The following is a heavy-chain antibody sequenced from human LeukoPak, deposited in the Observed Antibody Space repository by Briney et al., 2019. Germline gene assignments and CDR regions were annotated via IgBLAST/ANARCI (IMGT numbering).Heavy chain of an antibody. CDR1: GFTFSSNW. Sequence: GGSLRLSCAASGFTFSSNWMHWVRQAPGKGLVWVSRINEDGSTTNYADSVKGRSTIFRDNAKNTLYLQMNSLTVDDTAVYFCAKERQTGDYFTSDYWGQGTLVTASS. D-gene: IGHD4-17*01. J-gene: IGHJ4*02. CDR3: AKERQTGDYFTSDY. CDR2: INEDGSTT. V-gene: IGHV3-74*01.